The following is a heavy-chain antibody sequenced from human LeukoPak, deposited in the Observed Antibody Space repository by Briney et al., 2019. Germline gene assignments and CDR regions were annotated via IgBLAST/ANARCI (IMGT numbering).Heavy chain of an antibody. CDR1: GFTFSSYG. V-gene: IGHV3-7*01. J-gene: IGHJ4*02. D-gene: IGHD3-16*02. Sequence: GGSLRLSCAASGFTFSSYGMSWVRQAPGKGLEWVANIKQDGSEKYYVDSVKGRFTISRDNAKNSLYLQMNSLRAEDTAVYYCAKSLRYYDYVWGSYRYTPFDYWGQGTLVTVSS. CDR3: AKSLRYYDYVWGSYRYTPFDY. CDR2: IKQDGSEK.